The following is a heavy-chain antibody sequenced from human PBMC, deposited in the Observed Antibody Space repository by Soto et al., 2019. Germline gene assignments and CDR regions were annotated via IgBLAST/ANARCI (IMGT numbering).Heavy chain of an antibody. CDR3: AISYYDFWSGYYNAGGCGMDV. Sequence: GXAVKVSCKAYAYSLTSYDIDWVRQATGQGLEWMGWMNPNSGNTGYAQKFQCRVTMTRNTSISTAYMELSSLRSEDTAVYYCAISYYDFWSGYYNAGGCGMDVWGQGTTVTVSS. CDR1: AYSLTSYD. J-gene: IGHJ6*02. V-gene: IGHV1-8*01. CDR2: MNPNSGNT. D-gene: IGHD3-3*01.